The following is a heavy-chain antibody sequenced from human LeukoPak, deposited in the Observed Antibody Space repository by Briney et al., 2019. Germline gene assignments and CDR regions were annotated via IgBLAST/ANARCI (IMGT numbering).Heavy chain of an antibody. CDR3: ARVIRGLGNSYWYFDL. CDR1: GGSFSSYY. Sequence: KSSETLSLTCAVYGGSFSSYYWSWIRQPPGKGLEWIGEINHSGSTNYNPSLKSRVTISVDTSKNQFSLKLSSVTAADTAVYYCARVIRGLGNSYWYFDLWGRGTLVTVSS. V-gene: IGHV4-34*01. J-gene: IGHJ2*01. D-gene: IGHD3/OR15-3a*01. CDR2: INHSGST.